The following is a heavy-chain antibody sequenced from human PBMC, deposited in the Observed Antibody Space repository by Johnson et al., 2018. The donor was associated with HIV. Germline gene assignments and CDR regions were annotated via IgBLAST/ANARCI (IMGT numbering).Heavy chain of an antibody. Sequence: VQLVESGGGFVQPGGSLRLSCAASGFTFSNYAMTWVRQVPGKGLEWVSAISSSGRGTYYADSVKGRFTISRDNSKNTLYLQMNSLRAEDTAVYYCARAGGSDAFDIWGQGTMVTVSS. CDR1: GFTFSNYA. CDR2: ISSSGRGT. CDR3: ARAGGSDAFDI. V-gene: IGHV3-23*04. J-gene: IGHJ3*02.